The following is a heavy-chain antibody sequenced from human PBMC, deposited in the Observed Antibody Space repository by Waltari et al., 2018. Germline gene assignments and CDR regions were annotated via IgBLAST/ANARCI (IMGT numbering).Heavy chain of an antibody. V-gene: IGHV1-24*01. CDR3: ATGVASAGTYYYYYYGMDV. CDR2: FDPEDCET. D-gene: IGHD6-13*01. Sequence: QVQLVQSGAEVKKPGASVKVSCKVSGYTLTELSMHWVRQAPGKGLEWIGGFDPEDCETIYAQKFQGRVTMTEDTSTDTAYMELSSLRSEDTAVYYCATGVASAGTYYYYYYGMDVWGQGTTVTVSS. J-gene: IGHJ6*02. CDR1: GYTLTELS.